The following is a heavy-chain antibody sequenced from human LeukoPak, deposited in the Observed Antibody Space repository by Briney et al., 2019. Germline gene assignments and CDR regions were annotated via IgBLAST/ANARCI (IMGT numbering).Heavy chain of an antibody. J-gene: IGHJ4*02. CDR2: ISYNGGST. Sequence: GGSLRLSCAASEFTFSTYGMSWVRQAPGKGLEWVSGISYNGGSTYYADSVKGRFTISRDNSKNTLYLQMNSLRAEDTAVYYCARDTLKNFDYWGQGTLVTVSS. V-gene: IGHV3-23*01. CDR1: EFTFSTYG. CDR3: ARDTLKNFDY.